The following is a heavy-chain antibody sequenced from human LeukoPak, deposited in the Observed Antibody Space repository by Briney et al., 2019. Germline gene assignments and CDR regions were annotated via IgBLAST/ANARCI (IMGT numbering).Heavy chain of an antibody. CDR3: ASLLGYGSGSYLDAFDI. CDR1: GGSFSGYY. CDR2: INHSGST. V-gene: IGHV4-34*01. Sequence: ASETLSLTCAVYGGSFSGYYWSWIRQPPGKGLEWIGEINHSGSTYYNPSLKSRVTISVDTSKNQFSLKLSSVTAADTAVYYCASLLGYGSGSYLDAFDIWGQGTMVTVPS. D-gene: IGHD3-10*01. J-gene: IGHJ3*02.